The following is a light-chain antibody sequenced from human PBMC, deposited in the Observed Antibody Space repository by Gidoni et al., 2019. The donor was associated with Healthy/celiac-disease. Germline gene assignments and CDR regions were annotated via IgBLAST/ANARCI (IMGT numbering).Light chain of an antibody. CDR1: QSVSSY. Sequence: EIALTQSPATLSLSPGERATLSCRASQSVSSYLAWYQQKPGQAPRLLIYDASNRATGIPARFSGSGAGTDFTLTISSLEPEDFAVYYCQRRSNWRTVXXXTKLEIK. J-gene: IGKJ2*02. CDR2: DAS. CDR3: QRRSNWRT. V-gene: IGKV3-11*01.